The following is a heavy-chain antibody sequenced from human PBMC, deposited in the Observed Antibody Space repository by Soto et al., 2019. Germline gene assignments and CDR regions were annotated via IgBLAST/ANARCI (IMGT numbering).Heavy chain of an antibody. V-gene: IGHV3-48*02. J-gene: IGHJ6*02. D-gene: IGHD3-3*01. CDR3: ASMQYYDFWSGSPRHYYGMDV. CDR2: ISSSSSTI. CDR1: GFTFSSYS. Sequence: GGSLRLSCAASGFTFSSYSMNWVRQAPGKGLEWVSYISSSSSTIYYADSVKGRFTISRDNAKNSLYLQMNSLRDEDTAVYYCASMQYYDFWSGSPRHYYGMDVWGQGTTVTVSS.